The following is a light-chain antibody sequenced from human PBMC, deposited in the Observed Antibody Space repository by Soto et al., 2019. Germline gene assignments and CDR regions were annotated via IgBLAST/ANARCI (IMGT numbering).Light chain of an antibody. J-gene: IGKJ5*01. CDR1: QSISSY. Sequence: DIQMTQSPFSLSASVGDRVSITCRASQSISSYLNWYQQKPGKAPKVLIYAASSLQSGVPSRFSGSGSGTDFTLTISRLEPEDFAVYYCQQYGSSPITFGQGTRLEIK. V-gene: IGKV1-39*01. CDR3: QQYGSSPIT. CDR2: AAS.